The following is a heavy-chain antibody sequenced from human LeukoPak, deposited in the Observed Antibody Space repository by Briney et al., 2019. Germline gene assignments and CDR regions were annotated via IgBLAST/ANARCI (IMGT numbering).Heavy chain of an antibody. D-gene: IGHD3-10*01. CDR2: IYYSGST. CDR1: GGSISGYY. V-gene: IGHV4-59*01. Sequence: SETLSLTCTVSGGSISGYYWSWIRQPPGKGLEWIGYIYYSGSTNYNPSLKSRVTISVDTSKNQFSLKLSSVTAADTAVYYCARLPARGWFDPWGQGTLVTVSS. J-gene: IGHJ5*02. CDR3: ARLPARGWFDP.